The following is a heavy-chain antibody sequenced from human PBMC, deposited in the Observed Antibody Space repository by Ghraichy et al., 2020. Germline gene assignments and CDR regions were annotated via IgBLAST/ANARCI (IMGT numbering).Heavy chain of an antibody. CDR3: ARDSPVPAAIARYYYYYMDV. CDR1: GYTFTSSG. V-gene: IGHV1-18*01. CDR2: ISAYNGNT. Sequence: ASVKVSCKASGYTFTSSGISCVRQAPGQGLEWMGWISAYNGNTNYAQKLQGRVTMTTDTSTSTAYMELSSLRSDDTAVYYCARDSPVPAAIARYYYYYMDVWGKWTTVTVSS. D-gene: IGHD2-2*02. J-gene: IGHJ6*03.